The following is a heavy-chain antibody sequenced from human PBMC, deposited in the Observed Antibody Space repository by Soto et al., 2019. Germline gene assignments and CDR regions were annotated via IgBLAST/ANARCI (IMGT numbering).Heavy chain of an antibody. Sequence: SETLSLTCTLSGGSISSSNYYWGWIRQPPGKGLEWIGSIYYSGSTYYNPSLKSRVTISVDTSKNQFSLKLSSVTAADTAVYYCARLNGYCISTNCHGYYGMDVWGQGTTVT. D-gene: IGHD2-2*03. J-gene: IGHJ6*02. CDR1: GGSISSSNYY. CDR2: IYYSGST. V-gene: IGHV4-39*01. CDR3: ARLNGYCISTNCHGYYGMDV.